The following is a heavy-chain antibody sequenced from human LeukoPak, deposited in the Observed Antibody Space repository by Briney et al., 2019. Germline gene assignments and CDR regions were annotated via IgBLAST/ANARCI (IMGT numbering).Heavy chain of an antibody. Sequence: ASVKVSCKASGYTFTSYAMHWVRQAPGQRLEWMGWINAGNGNTKYSQKFQGRVTITRDTSASTAYMELSSLRSEDTAVYYCARDSYMGYGDYQTDWFDPWGQGTLVTVSS. CDR1: GYTFTSYA. CDR2: INAGNGNT. J-gene: IGHJ5*02. V-gene: IGHV1-3*01. D-gene: IGHD4-17*01. CDR3: ARDSYMGYGDYQTDWFDP.